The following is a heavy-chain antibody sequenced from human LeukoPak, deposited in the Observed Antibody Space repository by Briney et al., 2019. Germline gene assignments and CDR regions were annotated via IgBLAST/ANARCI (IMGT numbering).Heavy chain of an antibody. V-gene: IGHV4-4*07. CDR3: AKSNGYGLVDI. J-gene: IGHJ3*02. Sequence: SETLSLTCTVSGGSISSYYWSGIRQPAGKGLEWIGRIYTSGSTNYNPSLKSRVTISVDTSKNQFSLKLNSVTAADTAVYYCAKSNGYGLVDIWGQGTMVTVSS. D-gene: IGHD3-10*01. CDR1: GGSISSYY. CDR2: IYTSGST.